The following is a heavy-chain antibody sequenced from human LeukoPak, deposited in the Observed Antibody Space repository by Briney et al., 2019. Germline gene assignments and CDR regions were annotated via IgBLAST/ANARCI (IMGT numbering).Heavy chain of an antibody. CDR3: ARGGSYYDSSGYYYPHRFMSD. V-gene: IGHV3-23*01. CDR1: GFTFSSYA. D-gene: IGHD3-22*01. J-gene: IGHJ4*02. CDR2: ISGSGGST. Sequence: GGSLRLSCAASGFTFSSYAMSWVRQAPGKGLEWVSAISGSGGSTYYADSVKGRFTISRDNSKNTLYLQMNSLRAEDTAVYYCARGGSYYDSSGYYYPHRFMSDWGQGTLVTVSS.